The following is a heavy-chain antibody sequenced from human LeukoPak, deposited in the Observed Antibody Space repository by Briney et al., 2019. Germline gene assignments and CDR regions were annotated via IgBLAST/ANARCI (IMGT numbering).Heavy chain of an antibody. V-gene: IGHV3-33*08. CDR1: GFTFSRHG. Sequence: GRSLRLSCAASGFTFSRHGMHWVRQASGKGLEWVAVIGDTGRAKYYADSVEGRFTASRDNFKNTLYLEMNSLRYDDTALYYCAREAAWGNWYFDHWGRGTLVTVSS. CDR3: AREAAWGNWYFDH. J-gene: IGHJ2*01. D-gene: IGHD3-16*01. CDR2: IGDTGRAK.